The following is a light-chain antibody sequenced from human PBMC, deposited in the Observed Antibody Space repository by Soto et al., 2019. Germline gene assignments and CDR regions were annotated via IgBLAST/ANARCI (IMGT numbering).Light chain of an antibody. CDR3: QQVGSSPIT. Sequence: EIVLTHSPGTLSLSPGERATLSCRASQSVNRSYLVWYQQRPGQAPRLLIYGASSRATGIPDRFSGSASGADFTLTISRLEPEDFAVYYCQQVGSSPITFGQGTRLEIK. CDR2: GAS. J-gene: IGKJ5*01. V-gene: IGKV3-20*01. CDR1: QSVNRSY.